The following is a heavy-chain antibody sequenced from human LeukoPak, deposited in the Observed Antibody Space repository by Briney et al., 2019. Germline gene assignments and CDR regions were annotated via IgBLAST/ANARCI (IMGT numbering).Heavy chain of an antibody. CDR3: ARDSLDYYDSSGYHTLDY. Sequence: GGSLRLSCAASGFTFSSYGMHWVRQAPGKGLEWVAVIWYDGSNKYYADSVKGRLTISRDNSKNTLYLQMNSLRAEDTAVYYCARDSLDYYDSSGYHTLDYWGQGTLVTVPS. J-gene: IGHJ4*02. V-gene: IGHV3-33*01. CDR2: IWYDGSNK. D-gene: IGHD3-22*01. CDR1: GFTFSSYG.